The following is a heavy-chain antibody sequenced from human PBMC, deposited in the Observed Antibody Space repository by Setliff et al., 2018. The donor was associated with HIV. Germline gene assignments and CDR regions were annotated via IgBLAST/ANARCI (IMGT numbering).Heavy chain of an antibody. V-gene: IGHV4-38-2*02. J-gene: IGHJ4*02. D-gene: IGHD1-20*01. CDR1: GYSISSGYY. CDR2: IYHSGST. Sequence: SETLSLTCTVSGYSISSGYYWGSIRQPPGKGLEWIGSIYHSGSTYYNPSLKSRVTISVDTSKNQFSLKLSSVTAADTAVYYCARDSITGTTPAFDYWGQGTLVTVSS. CDR3: ARDSITGTTPAFDY.